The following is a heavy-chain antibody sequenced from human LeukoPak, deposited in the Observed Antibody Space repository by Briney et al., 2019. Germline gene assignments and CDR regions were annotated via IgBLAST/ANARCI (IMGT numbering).Heavy chain of an antibody. CDR3: ARARSGSQRWFDP. CDR1: GGSISSGGYS. CDR2: IYHSGST. D-gene: IGHD3-3*01. V-gene: IGHV4-30-2*01. Sequence: SETLSLTCAVSGGSISSGGYSWGWIRQPPGKGLEWIGNIYHSGSTYYNPSLKSRVTVSVDTSKSQFSLKVTSVTAADTAVYYCARARSGSQRWFDPWGQGTLVTVSS. J-gene: IGHJ5*02.